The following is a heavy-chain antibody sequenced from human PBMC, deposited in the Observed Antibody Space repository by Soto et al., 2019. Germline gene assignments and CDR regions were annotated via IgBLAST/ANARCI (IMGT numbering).Heavy chain of an antibody. CDR2: ISTGGENT. D-gene: IGHD5-12*01. CDR3: AKKIYHRFEP. Sequence: EEQLLESGGGLVQPGGSLRLSCTASGFTFRNYAMTWVRQAPGKGLEWVSAISTGGENTYYTDSLEGRFTISRDNSKNTLYLQMSSLRAEDTAVYYCAKKIYHRFEPWGQGTRVTVSS. CDR1: GFTFRNYA. V-gene: IGHV3-23*01. J-gene: IGHJ5*02.